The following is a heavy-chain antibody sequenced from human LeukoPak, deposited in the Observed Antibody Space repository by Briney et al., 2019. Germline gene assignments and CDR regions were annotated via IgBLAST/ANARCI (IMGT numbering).Heavy chain of an antibody. CDR1: GYTFTGYY. J-gene: IGHJ3*02. V-gene: IGHV1-2*02. CDR2: INPNSGGT. Sequence: ASMKVSCKASGYTFTGYYMHWVRQAPGQGLEWMGWINPNSGGTNYAQKFQGRVTMTRDTSISTAYMELSRLRSDDTAVYYCARDQSPYMAFDIWGQGTMVTVSS. CDR3: ARDQSPYMAFDI.